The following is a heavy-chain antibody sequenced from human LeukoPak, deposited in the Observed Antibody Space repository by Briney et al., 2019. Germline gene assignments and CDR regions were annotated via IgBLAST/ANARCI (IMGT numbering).Heavy chain of an antibody. D-gene: IGHD3-22*01. J-gene: IGHJ4*02. V-gene: IGHV1-18*01. CDR2: ISAYNGNT. CDR1: GYTFTSYG. CDR3: ARVQKSYDSSGAQSPLDY. Sequence: ASVKVSCKASGYTFTSYGISWVRQAPGQGLEWMGWISAYNGNTNYAQKLQGRVTMTTDTSTSTAYMELRSLRSDDTAVYYCARVQKSYDSSGAQSPLDYWGQGTLVTVSS.